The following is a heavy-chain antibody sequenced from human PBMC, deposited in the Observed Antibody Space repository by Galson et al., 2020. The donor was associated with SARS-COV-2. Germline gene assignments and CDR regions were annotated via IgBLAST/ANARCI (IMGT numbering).Heavy chain of an antibody. CDR1: GFTISGSA. Sequence: GESLKISCAASGFTISGSAIHWVRQASGKGLESVGRIRSKANNYAAEYNASVKSRITISRGDTESSAHLQMNSLKTEDTAVYYCARPGDSCVEVVDPWGAGTLVRVSS. V-gene: IGHV3-73*01. J-gene: IGHJ5*02. CDR3: ARPGDSCVEVVDP. CDR2: IRSKANNYAA. D-gene: IGHD3-22*01.